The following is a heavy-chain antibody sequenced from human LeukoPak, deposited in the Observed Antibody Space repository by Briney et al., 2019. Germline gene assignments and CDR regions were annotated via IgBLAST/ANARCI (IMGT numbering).Heavy chain of an antibody. CDR1: GYSFTNSG. CDR2: ISPDNYNT. Sequence: ASVKVSCKASGYSFTNSGISWVRQAPGQGLEWMGWISPDNYNTHYAQSLQGRVTMTTDTSATTAYMELRSLRSDDTAVYYCATSAYGGNSGYDYWGQGTLVTVS. J-gene: IGHJ4*02. D-gene: IGHD4-23*01. CDR3: ATSAYGGNSGYDY. V-gene: IGHV1-18*01.